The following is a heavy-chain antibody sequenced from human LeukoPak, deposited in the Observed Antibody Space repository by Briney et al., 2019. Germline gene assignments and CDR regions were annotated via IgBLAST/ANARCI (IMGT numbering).Heavy chain of an antibody. D-gene: IGHD4-17*01. J-gene: IGHJ4*02. CDR3: ATYDYGDYDGY. Sequence: ASVKVSCNASGYTFTSYGISWVRQAPGQGLEWMGWISAYNGNTNYAQKLQGRVTMTTDTSTSTAYMELRSLRSDDTAVYYCATYDYGDYDGYWGQGTLVTVSS. V-gene: IGHV1-18*01. CDR1: GYTFTSYG. CDR2: ISAYNGNT.